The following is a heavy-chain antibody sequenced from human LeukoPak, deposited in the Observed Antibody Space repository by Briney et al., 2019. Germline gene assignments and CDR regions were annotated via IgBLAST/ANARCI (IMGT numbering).Heavy chain of an antibody. CDR2: ISSSTSYI. CDR3: ARVGSMVRAVMGQNWFDP. Sequence: GGSLTLSCAASGFTFGSNSMNWVRQAPGKGLEWVSCISSSTSYIYYADSVRGRFTISRDNSNNTVYLQMNSLRDEDTAVYYCARVGSMVRAVMGQNWFDPWGRGTLVAVSS. J-gene: IGHJ5*02. V-gene: IGHV3-21*01. D-gene: IGHD3-10*01. CDR1: GFTFGSNS.